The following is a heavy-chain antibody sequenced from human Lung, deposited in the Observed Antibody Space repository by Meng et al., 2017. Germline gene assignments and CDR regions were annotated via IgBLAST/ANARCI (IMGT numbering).Heavy chain of an antibody. CDR1: GGSISSDNW. Sequence: GRLTGSGPGLVKPSGTLSLTCAVSGGSISSDNWWSWVRQPPGKGLEWIGEIYHSGSTNYNPSLKSRITISVDKPKNQFSLTLSSVTAADTAVYYCTKNDFYCLGYWGQGTLVTVSS. D-gene: IGHD2-21*01. CDR3: TKNDFYCLGY. CDR2: IYHSGST. V-gene: IGHV4-4*02. J-gene: IGHJ4*02.